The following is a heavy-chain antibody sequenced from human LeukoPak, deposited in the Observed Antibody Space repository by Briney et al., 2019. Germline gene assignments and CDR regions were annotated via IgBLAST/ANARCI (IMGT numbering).Heavy chain of an antibody. J-gene: IGHJ4*02. V-gene: IGHV4-34*01. CDR2: INHSGST. CDR3: ARDGYSGYGPNIYFDY. Sequence: SETLSLTCAVYGGSFSGYYWSWIRQPPGKGLEWIGEINHSGSTNYNPSLKSRVTISVDTSKNQFSLKLSSVTAADTAVYYCARDGYSGYGPNIYFDYWGQGTLVTVSS. CDR1: GGSFSGYY. D-gene: IGHD5-12*01.